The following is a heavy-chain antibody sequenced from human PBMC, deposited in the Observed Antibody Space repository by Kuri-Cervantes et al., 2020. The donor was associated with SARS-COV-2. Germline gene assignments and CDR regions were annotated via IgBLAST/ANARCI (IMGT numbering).Heavy chain of an antibody. CDR3: ANTIVVVPAASPDAFDI. CDR2: MYSSGTT. V-gene: IGHV4-61*02. J-gene: IGHJ3*02. D-gene: IGHD2-2*01. CDR1: GGSISSGDYY. Sequence: SETLSLTCSVSGGSISSGDYYWSWIRHPAGKGLEWIGRMYSSGTTNYNPSLKSRVTISVDTSKNQFSLKLSSVTAADTAVYYCANTIVVVPAASPDAFDIWGQGTMVTVSS.